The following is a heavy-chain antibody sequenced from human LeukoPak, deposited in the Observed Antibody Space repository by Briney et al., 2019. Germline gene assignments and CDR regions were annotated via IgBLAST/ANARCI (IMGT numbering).Heavy chain of an antibody. CDR2: ISSGGTT. V-gene: IGHV3-23*01. Sequence: GGSLRLSCAASGFNFNNYAMTWVRQAPGKGLEWVSGISSGGTTYYADSVKGRFTISRDNSKNTLYLQMNSLRTEDTALFYCAKDRDTSGWRYFDYWGQGTLVTVSS. J-gene: IGHJ4*02. CDR1: GFNFNNYA. CDR3: AKDRDTSGWRYFDY. D-gene: IGHD6-19*01.